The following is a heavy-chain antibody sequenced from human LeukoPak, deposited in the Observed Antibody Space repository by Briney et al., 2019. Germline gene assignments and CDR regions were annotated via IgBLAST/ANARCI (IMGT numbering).Heavy chain of an antibody. V-gene: IGHV3-21*01. Sequence: GGSLTLSCAVSGFTFSSYSMNWARQAPGKGLEWVSSISSSSTYIYYADSVKGRFTISRDNAKNSLYLQMNSLSAEDTAVYHCARVGSWDTFDVWGQGTMVTVSS. CDR3: ARVGSWDTFDV. CDR1: GFTFSSYS. CDR2: ISSSSTYI. J-gene: IGHJ3*01. D-gene: IGHD3-10*01.